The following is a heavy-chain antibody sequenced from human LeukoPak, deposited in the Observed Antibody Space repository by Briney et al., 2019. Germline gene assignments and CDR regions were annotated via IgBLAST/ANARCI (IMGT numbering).Heavy chain of an antibody. CDR1: GFTLSSYW. D-gene: IGHD3-22*01. CDR3: VRDWGYDSSGYWQKYFDT. Sequence: GGSLRLSCAASGFTLSSYWMHWVRQTQGMGLVWVSRINSDGGATTYADSVKGRFTISRDNAKNTLYLQMNSLRAEDTAVYYCVRDWGYDSSGYWQKYFDTWGQGTLVTVSS. V-gene: IGHV3-74*01. CDR2: INSDGGAT. J-gene: IGHJ4*02.